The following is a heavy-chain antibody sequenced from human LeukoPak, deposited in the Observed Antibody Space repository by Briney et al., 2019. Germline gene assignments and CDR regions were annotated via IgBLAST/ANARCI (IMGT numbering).Heavy chain of an antibody. CDR2: ISPNSGDT. J-gene: IGHJ4*02. V-gene: IGHV1-2*02. CDR1: GYSFTGYY. CDR3: ARDGNLDY. Sequence: ASVKVSCKASGYSFTGYYMHWVRQAPGQGLEWMGWISPNSGDTNYAQKFQGRVTMTRDTSISTAYMEVSGLRSDDTAVYYCARDGNLDYWGQGTLVTVSS.